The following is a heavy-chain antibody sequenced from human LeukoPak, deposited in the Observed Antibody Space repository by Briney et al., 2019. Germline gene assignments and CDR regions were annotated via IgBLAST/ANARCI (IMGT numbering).Heavy chain of an antibody. CDR1: GYSISSGYY. J-gene: IGHJ4*02. CDR3: ARDLRHFDY. CDR2: IYHSGST. V-gene: IGHV4-38-2*02. Sequence: SETLSLTCAVSGYSISSGYYWGWIRQPPGKGLEWIGSIYHSGSTYYNPSLKSRVTISVDKSKNQFSLKLSSVTAADTAVYYCARDLRHFDYWGQGTLVTVSS.